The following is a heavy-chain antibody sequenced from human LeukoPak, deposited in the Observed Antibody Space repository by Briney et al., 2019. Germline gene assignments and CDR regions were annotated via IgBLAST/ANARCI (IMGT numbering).Heavy chain of an antibody. CDR3: ARAASYNYNNRPYLFDS. D-gene: IGHD3-10*01. Sequence: SGGSLRLSCAASGFAFSSYDMHWVRQASGKGLEWVSGIGAFGDTYYGVAVRGRFTISRDKAKNSFLQMNSLGAGDTAVYFCARAASYNYNNRPYLFDSWGQGTLVAVSS. CDR2: IGAFGDT. V-gene: IGHV3-13*01. J-gene: IGHJ4*02. CDR1: GFAFSSYD.